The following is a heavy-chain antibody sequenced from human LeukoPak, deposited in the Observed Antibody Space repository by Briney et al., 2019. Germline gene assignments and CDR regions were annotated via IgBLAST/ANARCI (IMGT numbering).Heavy chain of an antibody. J-gene: IGHJ4*02. V-gene: IGHV4-4*02. CDR2: VNLQGST. D-gene: IGHD2-2*02. CDR1: GGSITNTNY. CDR3: ARTRSQAISAQYFDY. Sequence: PSETLSLTCGVSGGSITNTNYWTWVRQPPGKGLEWIGEVNLQGSTNYNPSLMGRVAISVDTSENHISLQLTSVTAADTAVYYCARTRSQAISAQYFDYWGQGTLVTVSS.